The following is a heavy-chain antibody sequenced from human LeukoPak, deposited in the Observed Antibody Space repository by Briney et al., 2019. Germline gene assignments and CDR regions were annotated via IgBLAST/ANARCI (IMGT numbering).Heavy chain of an antibody. V-gene: IGHV3-48*04. CDR3: ARVVPGGY. CDR1: GFTFGDYG. D-gene: IGHD2-8*02. CDR2: ISSSSSTI. Sequence: GGSLRLSCTASGFTFGDYGMSWVRQAPGKGLEWVSYISSSSSTIYYADSVKGRFTISRDNAKNSLYLQMNSLRAEDTAVYYCARVVPGGYWGQGTLVTVSS. J-gene: IGHJ4*02.